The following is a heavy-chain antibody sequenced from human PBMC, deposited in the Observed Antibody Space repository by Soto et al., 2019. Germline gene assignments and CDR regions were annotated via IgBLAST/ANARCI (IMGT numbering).Heavy chain of an antibody. CDR2: IKSISSGATT. D-gene: IGHD3-22*01. CDR1: GFSFTNAW. CDR3: VRATYFSDSSGYTRCFDY. J-gene: IGHJ4*02. Sequence: GGSLRLSCAAFGFSFTNAWMTWVRQAPGKGLEWVGRIKSISSGATTDYAAPVKGRFSISRDESKNTVYLQMNSLKTEDTAVYYCVRATYFSDSSGYTRCFDYWGQGTLVPSPQ. V-gene: IGHV3-15*01.